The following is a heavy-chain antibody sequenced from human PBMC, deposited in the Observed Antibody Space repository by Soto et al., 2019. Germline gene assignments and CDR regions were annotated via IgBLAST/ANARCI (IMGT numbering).Heavy chain of an antibody. CDR3: AGGSTTFRGMDV. CDR1: GFSFSDYY. D-gene: IGHD1-7*01. J-gene: IGHJ6*01. CDR2: ISSSGGTI. Sequence: QVQLVESGGGLVQPGGSLRLSCAASGFSFSDYYMKWIRQAPGKWLEWVSYISSSGGTIYHADSVKGRFTISRDNTKNSLYLQMNSLIAADTAVYYCAGGSTTFRGMDVWGQGTTVTVSS. V-gene: IGHV3-11*01.